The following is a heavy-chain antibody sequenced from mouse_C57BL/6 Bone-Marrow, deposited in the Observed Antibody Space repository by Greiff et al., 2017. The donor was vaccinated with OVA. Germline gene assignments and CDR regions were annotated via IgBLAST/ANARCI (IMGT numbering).Heavy chain of an antibody. D-gene: IGHD3-2*02. V-gene: IGHV1-19*01. CDR3: ARRAQATYTLYAMDY. J-gene: IGHJ4*01. Sequence: VQLQQSGPVLVKPGASVKMSCKASGYTFTDYYMNWVKQSHGKSLEWIGVINPYNGGTSYNQKLKGKATLTVDKSSSKAYMELNSLTSEDSAVYYCARRAQATYTLYAMDYWGQGTSVTVSS. CDR1: GYTFTDYY. CDR2: INPYNGGT.